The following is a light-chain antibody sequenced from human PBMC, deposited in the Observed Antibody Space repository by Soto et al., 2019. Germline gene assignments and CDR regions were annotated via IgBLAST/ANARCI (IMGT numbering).Light chain of an antibody. V-gene: IGLV2-8*01. J-gene: IGLJ3*02. CDR2: EVK. CDR3: SSYAGNINM. CDR1: SSDVGGYNF. Sequence: QPVLTQPPSASGSPGQSVTISCTGTSSDVGGYNFVSWYQQHPGKAPKLVIYEVKTRPSGVPDRFSGSKSGNTASLTVSGLQAEDEADYYCSSYAGNINMFGGGTKVTVL.